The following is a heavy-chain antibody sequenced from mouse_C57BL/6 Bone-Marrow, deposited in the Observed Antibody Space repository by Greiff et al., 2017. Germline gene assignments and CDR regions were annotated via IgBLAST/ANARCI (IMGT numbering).Heavy chain of an antibody. J-gene: IGHJ2*01. V-gene: IGHV1-72*01. D-gene: IGHD1-1*01. CDR1: GYTFTSYW. CDR3: AKGGLTTVVATKEYFDY. Sequence: QVQLQQPGAELVKPGASVKLSCKASGYTFTSYWMHWVKQRPGRGLEWIGRIDPNSGGTKYNEKFKSKATLTVDKPSSTAYMQLSSLTSEDSAVYYCAKGGLTTVVATKEYFDYWGQGTTLTVSS. CDR2: IDPNSGGT.